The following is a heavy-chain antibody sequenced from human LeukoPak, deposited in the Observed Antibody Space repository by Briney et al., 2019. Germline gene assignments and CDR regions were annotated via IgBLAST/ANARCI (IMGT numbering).Heavy chain of an antibody. J-gene: IGHJ3*02. V-gene: IGHV4-34*01. CDR3: AREGGHSGFDI. CDR2: INHSGST. D-gene: IGHD4-23*01. CDR1: GGSFSGYY. Sequence: SETLSLTCAVYGGSFSGYYWSWIRQPPGKGLEWIGEINHSGSTNYNPSLKSRVTISVDTSKNQFSLKLSSVTVADTAAYYCAREGGHSGFDIWGQGTMVTVSS.